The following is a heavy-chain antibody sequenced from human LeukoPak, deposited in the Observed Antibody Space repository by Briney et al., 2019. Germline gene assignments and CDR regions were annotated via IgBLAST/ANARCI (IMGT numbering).Heavy chain of an antibody. D-gene: IGHD3-3*01. J-gene: IGHJ3*02. CDR2: VDPEDGET. CDR3: ATGAIFGVVIQNDAFDI. CDR1: GYTFTGYY. Sequence: ASVKVSCKASGYTFTGYYLHWVQQAPGKGLEWMGRVDPEDGETIRVTITADTSTDTAYMELSSLRSEDTAVYYCATGAIFGVVIQNDAFDIWGQGTMVTVSS. V-gene: IGHV1-69-2*01.